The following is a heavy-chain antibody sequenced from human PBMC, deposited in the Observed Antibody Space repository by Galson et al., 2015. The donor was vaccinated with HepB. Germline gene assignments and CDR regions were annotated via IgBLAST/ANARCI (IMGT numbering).Heavy chain of an antibody. CDR3: AREEAHQIAAAGVDY. CDR2: INTNTGNP. Sequence: SVKVSCKASGYTFTSYAMNWVRQAPGQGLEWMGWINTNTGNPTYAQGFTGRFVFSLDTSVSTAYLQISSLKAEDTAVYYCAREEAHQIAAAGVDYWGQGTLVTVSS. D-gene: IGHD6-13*01. J-gene: IGHJ4*02. CDR1: GYTFTSYA. V-gene: IGHV7-4-1*02.